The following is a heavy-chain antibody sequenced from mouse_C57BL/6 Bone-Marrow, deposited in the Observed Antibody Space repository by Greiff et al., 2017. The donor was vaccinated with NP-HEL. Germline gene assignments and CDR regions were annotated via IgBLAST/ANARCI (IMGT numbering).Heavy chain of an antibody. Sequence: QVQLQQSGPELARPWASVKISCQAFYTFSRRVHLAIRDTNYWMQWVRQRPGQGLGGIGAIYPGNGDTSYNQKFKGKATLTEDKSSSPAYRQLSSLTSEDSSVYYCASDYYGSRGDYYAMDYWGQGTSVTVSS. CDR1: YTFS. CDR2: GQGLGGIG. D-gene: IGHD1-1*01. J-gene: IGHJ4*01. CDR3: SEDSSVYYCASDYYGSRGDYYAMDY. V-gene: IGHV1-87*01.